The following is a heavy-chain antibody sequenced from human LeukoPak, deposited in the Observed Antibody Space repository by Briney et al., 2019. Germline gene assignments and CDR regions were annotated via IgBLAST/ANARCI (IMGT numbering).Heavy chain of an antibody. Sequence: GGSLRLSCAASGFTFSSYAMHWVRQAPGKGLEWVAVISYDGSNKYYADSVKGRFTISRDNSKNTLYLQMNSLRAEDTAVYYCAKDYDPSYCGGDCSGAVDVWGKGTTVTVSS. J-gene: IGHJ6*04. CDR2: ISYDGSNK. CDR3: AKDYDPSYCGGDCSGAVDV. V-gene: IGHV3-30-3*01. CDR1: GFTFSSYA. D-gene: IGHD2-21*01.